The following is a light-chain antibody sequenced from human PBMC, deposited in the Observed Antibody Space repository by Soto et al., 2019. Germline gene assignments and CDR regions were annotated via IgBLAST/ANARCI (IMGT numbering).Light chain of an antibody. CDR2: DAS. V-gene: IGKV3-11*01. Sequence: VLTQSPATLSLSPGERATLSCRASQSVSSYLAWYQQKPGQAPRLLIYDASHRATGIPARFSGSGSGKDSTLPISRLQPEDFAVYYCQQRSNSLTLGQGTRLEIK. J-gene: IGKJ5*01. CDR3: QQRSNSLT. CDR1: QSVSSY.